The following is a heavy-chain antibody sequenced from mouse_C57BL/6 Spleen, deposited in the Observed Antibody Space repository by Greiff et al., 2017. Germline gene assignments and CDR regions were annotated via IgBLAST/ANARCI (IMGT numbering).Heavy chain of an antibody. D-gene: IGHD1-1*01. Sequence: DVMLVESGGGLVQPKGSLKLSCAASGFSFNTYAMNWVRQAPGKGLEWVARIRSKSNNYATYYADSVKERFTISRDDSESMLYLQMNNLKTEDTAMYDCVRLYYGSSYWYFDVWGTGTTVTVSS. CDR2: IRSKSNNYAT. CDR3: VRLYYGSSYWYFDV. CDR1: GFSFNTYA. V-gene: IGHV10-1*01. J-gene: IGHJ1*03.